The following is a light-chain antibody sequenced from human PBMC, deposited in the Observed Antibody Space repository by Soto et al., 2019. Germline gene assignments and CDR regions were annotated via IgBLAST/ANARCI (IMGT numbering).Light chain of an antibody. J-gene: IGKJ1*01. CDR2: AAS. Sequence: EIVFPHSPSTLSLSPGERATLSCRVSQSVRNNYLAWYQQRPGQAPRLLIYAASSRATGIPDRFSGSGSGTDFTLTISRLEPEDFAVYYCQQYGTSPRTFGQGTKVDIK. V-gene: IGKV3-20*01. CDR3: QQYGTSPRT. CDR1: QSVRNNY.